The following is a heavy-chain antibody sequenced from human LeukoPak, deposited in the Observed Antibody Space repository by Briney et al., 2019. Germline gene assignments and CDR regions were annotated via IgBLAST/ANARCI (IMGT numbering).Heavy chain of an antibody. Sequence: PSETLSLTCAVYGGSFSGYYWSWIRQPPGKGLEWIGEINHSGSTNYNPSLKSRVTISVDTSKNQFSLKLSSVTAADTAVYYCANRRISGSYYNYWGQGTLVTVSS. J-gene: IGHJ4*02. CDR1: GGSFSGYY. CDR3: ANRRISGSYYNY. D-gene: IGHD3-10*01. CDR2: INHSGST. V-gene: IGHV4-34*01.